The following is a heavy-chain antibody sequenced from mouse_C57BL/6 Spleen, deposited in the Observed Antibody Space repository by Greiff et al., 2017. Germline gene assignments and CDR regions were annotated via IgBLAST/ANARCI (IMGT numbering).Heavy chain of an antibody. Sequence: QVQLQQPGAELVKPGASVKLSCKASGYTFTSYWMQWVKQRPGQGLEWIGEIDPSDSYTNYNQKFKGKATLTVDTSSSTAYMQLSSLTSEDSAVYYCARYYYGAYWGQGTTLTVSS. D-gene: IGHD1-1*01. J-gene: IGHJ2*01. V-gene: IGHV1-50*01. CDR1: GYTFTSYW. CDR2: IDPSDSYT. CDR3: ARYYYGAY.